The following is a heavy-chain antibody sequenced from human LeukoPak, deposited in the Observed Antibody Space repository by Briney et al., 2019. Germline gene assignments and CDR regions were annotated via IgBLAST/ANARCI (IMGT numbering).Heavy chain of an antibody. CDR1: GGSFSGYY. Sequence: SETLSLTCAVYGGSFSGYYWSWIRQPPGKGLEWIGEINHSGSTNYNPSLKSRVTISVDTSKNQFSLKLSSVTAAGTAVYYCARGHYYGSGSYYHGGYYYGMDVWGKGTTVTVSS. J-gene: IGHJ6*04. V-gene: IGHV4-34*01. CDR3: ARGHYYGSGSYYHGGYYYGMDV. CDR2: INHSGST. D-gene: IGHD3-10*01.